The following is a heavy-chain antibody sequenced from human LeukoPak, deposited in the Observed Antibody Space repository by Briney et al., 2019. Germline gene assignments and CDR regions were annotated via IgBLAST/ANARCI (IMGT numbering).Heavy chain of an antibody. D-gene: IGHD3-10*01. Sequence: GRSLRLSCVASGFTFSGYGMHWVRQAPGKGLQWVGFISDNRHNQHYADSVKGRFTISRDNSKNILYLQMNNLRSEDTATYYCTKVRIAMVGGVIAGGYYMDVWGKGTTVTVSS. CDR2: ISDNRHNQ. CDR3: TKVRIAMVGGVIAGGYYMDV. V-gene: IGHV3-30*18. CDR1: GFTFSGYG. J-gene: IGHJ6*03.